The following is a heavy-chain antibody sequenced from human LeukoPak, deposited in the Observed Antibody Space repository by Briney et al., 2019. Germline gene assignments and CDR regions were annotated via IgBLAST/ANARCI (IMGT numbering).Heavy chain of an antibody. CDR3: ARGRGYCSSTSCYIGTTYYYYMDV. CDR1: GGSFSGYY. Sequence: SETPSLTCAVYGGSFSGYYWSWIRQPPGKGLEWIGEINHSGSTNYNPSLKSRVSISVDTSKNQFSLKLSSVTAADTAVYYCARGRGYCSSTSCYIGTTYYYYMDVWGKGTTITVSS. J-gene: IGHJ6*03. CDR2: INHSGST. D-gene: IGHD2-2*02. V-gene: IGHV4-34*01.